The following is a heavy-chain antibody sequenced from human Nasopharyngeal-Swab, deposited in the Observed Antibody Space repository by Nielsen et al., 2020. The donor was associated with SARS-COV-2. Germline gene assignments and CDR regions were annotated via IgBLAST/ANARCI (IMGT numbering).Heavy chain of an antibody. J-gene: IGHJ4*02. V-gene: IGHV4-34*01. D-gene: IGHD1/OR15-1a*01. CDR3: ARDGTTASWGYFDY. CDR2: INHSGST. Sequence: SETLSLTCAVYGGSFSGYYWSWIRQPPGKGLEWIGEINHSGSTNYNPSLKSRVTISVDTSKNQFSLKLSSVTAADTAVYYCARDGTTASWGYFDYWGQGTLVTVSS. CDR1: GGSFSGYY.